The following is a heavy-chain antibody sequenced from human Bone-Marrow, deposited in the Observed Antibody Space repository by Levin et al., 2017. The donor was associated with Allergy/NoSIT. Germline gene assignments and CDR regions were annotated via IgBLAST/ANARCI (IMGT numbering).Heavy chain of an antibody. CDR3: ARDRTAASGAFFYYAVDV. V-gene: IGHV3-11*05. CDR1: GFTFSDYY. CDR2: ISSTSSET. D-gene: IGHD6-25*01. Sequence: GGSLRLSCAASGFTFSDYYMSWIRQAPGKGLEWISYISSTSSETNYADSVKGRFTISRDNAKNSLFLQMNSLRAEDTAIYYCARDRTAASGAFFYYAVDVWGQGTTVAVSS. J-gene: IGHJ6*02.